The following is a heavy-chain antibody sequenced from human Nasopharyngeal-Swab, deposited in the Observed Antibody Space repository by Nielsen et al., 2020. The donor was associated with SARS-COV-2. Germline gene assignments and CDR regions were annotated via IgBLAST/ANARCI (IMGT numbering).Heavy chain of an antibody. CDR3: ARDGLSGYYPYFDY. J-gene: IGHJ4*02. D-gene: IGHD3-22*01. Sequence: GEFLKISYAASGFTFSSYAMHWVRQAPGKGLEWVAVISYDGSNKYYADSVKGRFTISRDNSKNTLYLQMNSLRAEDTAVYYCARDGLSGYYPYFDYWGQGTLVTVSS. V-gene: IGHV3-30*04. CDR1: GFTFSSYA. CDR2: ISYDGSNK.